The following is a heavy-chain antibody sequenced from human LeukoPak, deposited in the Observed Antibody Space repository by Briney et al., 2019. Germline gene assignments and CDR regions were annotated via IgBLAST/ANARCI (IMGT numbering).Heavy chain of an antibody. CDR2: ISAYNGNT. Sequence: ASVKVSCKASGYTFTSYGISWVRQAPGQGLEWMGWISAYNGNTNYAQKLQGRVTMTTDTSTSTAYMELRSPRSDDTAVYYCARGDLRYFDWLNAFDYWGQGTLVTVSS. CDR3: ARGDLRYFDWLNAFDY. CDR1: GYTFTSYG. J-gene: IGHJ4*02. D-gene: IGHD3-9*01. V-gene: IGHV1-18*01.